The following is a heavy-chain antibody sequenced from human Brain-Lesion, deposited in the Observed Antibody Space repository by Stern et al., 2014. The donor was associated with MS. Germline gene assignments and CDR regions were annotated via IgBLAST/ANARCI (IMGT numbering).Heavy chain of an antibody. Sequence: QVQLMQSGPGLVKPSQTLSLSCTVSGGSISSGGYYWSWIRQPAGKGLEWIGRIFKSGSTSYNPSLKSWVPKSIETSKNHFSLRLTPMTAADTAVYYCARGRVVPGFQYYATDVWGQGTTVIVSS. CDR2: IFKSGST. CDR3: ARGRVVPGFQYYATDV. CDR1: GGSISSGGYY. V-gene: IGHV4-61*02. J-gene: IGHJ6*02. D-gene: IGHD2-2*01.